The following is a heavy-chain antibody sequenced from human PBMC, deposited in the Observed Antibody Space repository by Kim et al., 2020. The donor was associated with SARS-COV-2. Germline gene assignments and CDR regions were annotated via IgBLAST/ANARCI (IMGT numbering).Heavy chain of an antibody. Sequence: SSNTIYYADSVKGRFTISRDNAKNSLYLQMNSLRDEDTAVYYCATRGDYWGQGTLVTVSS. D-gene: IGHD3-16*01. CDR2: SSNTI. V-gene: IGHV3-48*02. J-gene: IGHJ4*02. CDR3: ATRGDY.